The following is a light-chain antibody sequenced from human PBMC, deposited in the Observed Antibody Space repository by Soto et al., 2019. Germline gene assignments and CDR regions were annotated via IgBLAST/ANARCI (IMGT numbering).Light chain of an antibody. J-gene: IGKJ1*01. Sequence: SPGERATLSCRASQSVSSSYLAWYQQKPGQAPRLLIYGASSRATGIPDRFSGSGSETDFTLTISRLEPEDFAVYYCQQYGSSSWTFGQGTKVEIK. CDR2: GAS. CDR1: QSVSSSY. V-gene: IGKV3-20*01. CDR3: QQYGSSSWT.